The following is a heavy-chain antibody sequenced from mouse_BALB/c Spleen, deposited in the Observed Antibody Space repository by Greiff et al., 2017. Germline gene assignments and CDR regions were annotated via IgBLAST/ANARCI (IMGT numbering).Heavy chain of an antibody. Sequence: VQLQQSGPGLVKPSQSLSLTCSVTGYSITSGYYWYWIRQFPGNKLEWMGYISYDGSNNYNPSLKNRISITRDTSKNQFFLQLNSVTTEDTATYYCARSGGYDYWFAYWGQGTLVTVSA. CDR2: ISYDGSN. CDR3: ARSGGYDYWFAY. J-gene: IGHJ3*01. D-gene: IGHD2-2*01. CDR1: GYSITSGYY. V-gene: IGHV3-6*01.